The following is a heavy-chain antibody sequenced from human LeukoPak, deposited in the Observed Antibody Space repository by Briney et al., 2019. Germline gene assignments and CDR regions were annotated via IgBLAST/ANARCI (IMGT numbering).Heavy chain of an antibody. D-gene: IGHD5-24*01. Sequence: SETLSLTCTVSGYSISSGYYWGWIRQPPGKGLEWIGSIYHSGSTYYNPSLKSRVTISVDTSKNQFSLKLSSVTAADTAVYYCARVRQGYTVDYWGQGTLVTVSS. CDR3: ARVRQGYTVDY. CDR2: IYHSGST. J-gene: IGHJ4*02. CDR1: GYSISSGYY. V-gene: IGHV4-38-2*02.